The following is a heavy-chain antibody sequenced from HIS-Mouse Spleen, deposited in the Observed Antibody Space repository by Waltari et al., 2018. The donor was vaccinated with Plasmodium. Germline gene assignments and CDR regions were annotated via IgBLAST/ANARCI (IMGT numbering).Heavy chain of an antibody. D-gene: IGHD6-13*01. CDR1: GGSISSGGSY. V-gene: IGHV4-31*03. J-gene: IGHJ4*02. CDR3: ARSIAATVTFYFDY. CDR2: IYYSGST. Sequence: QVQLQESGPGLVKPSQTLSLTCPVPGGSISSGGSYWSWIRQHPGKGLEWIGYIYYSGSTYYNPSLKSRVTISVDTSKNQFSLKLSSVTAADTAVYYCARSIAATVTFYFDYWGQGTLVTVSS.